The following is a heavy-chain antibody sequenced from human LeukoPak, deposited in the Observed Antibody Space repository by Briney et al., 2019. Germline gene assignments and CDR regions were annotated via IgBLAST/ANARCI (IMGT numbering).Heavy chain of an antibody. CDR2: INPNSSGT. J-gene: IGHJ4*02. CDR3: ARTYGSGSHANIDY. CDR1: GYTSTGYY. D-gene: IGHD3-10*01. Sequence: ASVKVSCKASGYTSTGYYMHWVRQAPGQGLEWMGWINPNSSGTNYAQKFQGRVTMTRDTSISTAYMELSRLRSDDTAVYYCARTYGSGSHANIDYWGQGTLVTVSS. V-gene: IGHV1-2*02.